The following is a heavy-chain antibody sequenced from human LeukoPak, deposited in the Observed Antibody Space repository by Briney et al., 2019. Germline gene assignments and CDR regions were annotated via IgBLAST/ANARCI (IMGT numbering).Heavy chain of an antibody. CDR2: ISSSSSTI. D-gene: IGHD4-17*01. Sequence: GGSLRLSCAASGFTFSSYEMNWVRQAPGKGLEWVSYISSSSSTIYYADSVKGRFTISRDNAKNSLYLQMNSLRAEDTAVYYCAKTTVTTSLPFDYWGQGTLVTVSS. CDR1: GFTFSSYE. V-gene: IGHV3-48*03. J-gene: IGHJ4*02. CDR3: AKTTVTTSLPFDY.